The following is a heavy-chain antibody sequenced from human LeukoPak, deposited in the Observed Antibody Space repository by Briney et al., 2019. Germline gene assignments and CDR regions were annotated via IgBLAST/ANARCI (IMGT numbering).Heavy chain of an antibody. CDR1: GFTFSSYG. CDR3: AKDRGFEESYFDY. Sequence: PGGSLRLSCAASGFTFSSYGMHWVRQAPGKGLEGVAVIWYDGSNKYYADSVKGRFTISRDNSKNTLYLQMNSLRAEDTAVYYCAKDRGFEESYFDYWGQGTLVTVSS. J-gene: IGHJ4*02. V-gene: IGHV3-33*06. D-gene: IGHD3-10*01. CDR2: IWYDGSNK.